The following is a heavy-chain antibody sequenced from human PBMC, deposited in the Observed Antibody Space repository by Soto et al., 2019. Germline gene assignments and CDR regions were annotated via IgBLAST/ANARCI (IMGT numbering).Heavy chain of an antibody. J-gene: IGHJ4*02. D-gene: IGHD3-10*01. CDR2: IKQDGSEK. Sequence: GGSLRLSCAASGFTFSSYWMSWVRQAPGKGLEWVANIKQDGSEKYYVDSVKGRFTISRDNAKNSLYLQMNSLRAEDTAVYYCARFSLQICGSGRCYFDYWGQGTLVTVSS. CDR3: ARFSLQICGSGRCYFDY. CDR1: GFTFSSYW. V-gene: IGHV3-7*01.